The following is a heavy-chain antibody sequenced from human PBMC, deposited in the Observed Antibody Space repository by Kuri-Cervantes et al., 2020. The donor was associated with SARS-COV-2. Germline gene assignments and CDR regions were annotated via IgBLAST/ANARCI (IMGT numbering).Heavy chain of an antibody. V-gene: IGHV4-34*01. CDR2: INHSGST. D-gene: IGHD2-15*01. Sequence: SETLSLTCAVSGGSISSYYWGWIRQPPGKGQEWIGEINHSGSTNHNPSLKSRVTISVDTSKNQFSLKLSSVTAADTAVYYCARLGGPRGYCSGGSCYWFDPWGQGTLVTVSS. J-gene: IGHJ5*02. CDR1: GGSISSYY. CDR3: ARLGGPRGYCSGGSCYWFDP.